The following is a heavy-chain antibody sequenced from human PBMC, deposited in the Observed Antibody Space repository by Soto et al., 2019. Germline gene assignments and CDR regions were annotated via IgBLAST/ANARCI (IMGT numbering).Heavy chain of an antibody. CDR2: MNPNSANT. Sequence: QVQLVQSGAEVKKPGASVKVSCKASGYTFTSYDINWVRQATGQGLEWMGWMNPNSANTAYAQKSQGGVTMSSNTSVSTAYMELSSLRSEDTAVYYCAREESSGYYYDYWGQGTLVTVSS. D-gene: IGHD3-22*01. J-gene: IGHJ4*02. CDR1: GYTFTSYD. CDR3: AREESSGYYYDY. V-gene: IGHV1-8*01.